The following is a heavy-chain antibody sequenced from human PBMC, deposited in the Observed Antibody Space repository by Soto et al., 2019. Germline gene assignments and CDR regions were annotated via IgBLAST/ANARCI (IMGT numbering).Heavy chain of an antibody. D-gene: IGHD2-2*01. CDR3: AKAVVVPAAIELWAYYYYYGMDV. Sequence: GGSLRLSCAASGFTFSSYAMSWVRQAPGKGLEWVSAISGSGGSTYYADSVKGRFTISRDNSKNTLYLQMNSLRAEDTAVYYCAKAVVVPAAIELWAYYYYYGMDVWGQGTTVTVSS. CDR1: GFTFSSYA. V-gene: IGHV3-23*01. CDR2: ISGSGGST. J-gene: IGHJ6*02.